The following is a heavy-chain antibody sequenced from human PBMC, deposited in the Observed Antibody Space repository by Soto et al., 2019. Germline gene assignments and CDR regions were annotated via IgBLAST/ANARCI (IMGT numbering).Heavy chain of an antibody. CDR2: INHSGST. D-gene: IGHD2-21*01. V-gene: IGHV4-34*01. CDR1: GGSFSGYY. CDR3: ARGDRLQVIPKIYYYCYGMDV. J-gene: IGHJ6*02. Sequence: SETLSLTCAVYGGSFSGYYWSWIRQPPGKGLEWIGEINHSGSTNYNPSLKSRVTISVDTSKNQFSLKLSSVTAADTAVYYCARGDRLQVIPKIYYYCYGMDVWGQGTTVTVSS.